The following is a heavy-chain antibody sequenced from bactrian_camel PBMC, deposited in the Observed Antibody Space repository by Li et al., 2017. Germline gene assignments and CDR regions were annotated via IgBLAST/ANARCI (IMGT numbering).Heavy chain of an antibody. V-gene: IGHV3S40*01. CDR2: LHWGGGAS. CDR3: AADRASWWQVLGWSIEPNY. Sequence: VQLVESGGGLVQPGGSLRLSCAASGLTFRNYAMNWVRQAPGKGREGISCLHWGGGASWYHDSVKGRFTISRDNAKNTAYLQMSNLTPEDTAMYYCAADRASWWQVLGWSIEPNYWSQGTQVTVS. D-gene: IGHD7*01. CDR1: GLTFRNYA. J-gene: IGHJ4*01.